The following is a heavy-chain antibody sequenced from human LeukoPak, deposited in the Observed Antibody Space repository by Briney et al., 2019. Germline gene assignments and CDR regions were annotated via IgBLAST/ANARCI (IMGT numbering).Heavy chain of an antibody. V-gene: IGHV1-18*04. D-gene: IGHD6-13*01. CDR3: ARDRAAAGIVSIVAY. Sequence: GASVKVSCKASGYTFTSYGISWVRQAPGQGLEWMGWISAYNGNTNYAQNLQGRVTMTTDTSTSTAYMELRSLRSDDTAVYYCARDRAAAGIVSIVAYWGQGTLVTVSS. CDR2: ISAYNGNT. J-gene: IGHJ4*02. CDR1: GYTFTSYG.